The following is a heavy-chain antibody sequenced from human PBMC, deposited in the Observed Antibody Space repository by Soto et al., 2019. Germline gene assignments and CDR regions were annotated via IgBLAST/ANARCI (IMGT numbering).Heavy chain of an antibody. CDR2: IYNGGST. Sequence: SETLSLTCTVSGDSVSSVGFHWAWLRRPPGKGLEWIGYIYNGGSTYYRPSLESRMPMSLDATRNHYSLRLTSVTAADTAVYFCARAPVGLDTISYFDYWGQGKLVTVSS. V-gene: IGHV4-30-4*01. CDR1: GDSVSSVGFH. CDR3: ARAPVGLDTISYFDY. J-gene: IGHJ4*02. D-gene: IGHD3-3*01.